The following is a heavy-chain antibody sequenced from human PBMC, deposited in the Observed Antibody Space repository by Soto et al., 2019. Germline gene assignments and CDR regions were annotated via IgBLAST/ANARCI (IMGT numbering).Heavy chain of an antibody. D-gene: IGHD4-17*01. Sequence: SETLSLTCTVSGGSISSYYWSWIRQPPGKGLEWIGYIYYSGSTNYNPSLKSRVTISVDTSKNQFSLKLSSVTAADTAVYYCASSIYGDLYYYYYYMDVWGKGTTVTVSS. V-gene: IGHV4-59*01. CDR3: ASSIYGDLYYYYYYMDV. CDR2: IYYSGST. J-gene: IGHJ6*03. CDR1: GGSISSYY.